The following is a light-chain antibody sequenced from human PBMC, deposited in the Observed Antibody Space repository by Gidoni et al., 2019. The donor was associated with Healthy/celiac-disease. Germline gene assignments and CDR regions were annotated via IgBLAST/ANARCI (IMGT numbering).Light chain of an antibody. CDR2: DAS. Sequence: DIVLTQSPATLSWSPGERATLSCRASQSVSSYLAWYQQKPGQAPRLLIYDASNRATGIPARFSGRGSGTEFTLTISSLEPEDFAVYYCQQRSNWPLTFGGGTKVEIK. CDR1: QSVSSY. CDR3: QQRSNWPLT. J-gene: IGKJ4*01. V-gene: IGKV3-11*01.